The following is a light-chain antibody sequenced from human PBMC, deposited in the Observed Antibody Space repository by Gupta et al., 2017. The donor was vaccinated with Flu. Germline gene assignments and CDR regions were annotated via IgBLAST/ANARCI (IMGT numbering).Light chain of an antibody. J-gene: IGKJ1*01. CDR3: QQYGSSLTWT. CDR2: GAS. CDR1: PSVSSSY. Sequence: EIALTQSPGTLSLSPGERATLSCRASPSVSSSYLAWYQQKPGQAPRLLIYGASSRATGIPDRFSGSGSGTDFTLTISRLEPEDFAVYYCQQYGSSLTWTFGQGTKVEIK. V-gene: IGKV3-20*01.